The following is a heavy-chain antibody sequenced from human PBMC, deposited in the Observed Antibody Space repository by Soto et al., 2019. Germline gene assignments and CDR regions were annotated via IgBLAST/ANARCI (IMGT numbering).Heavy chain of an antibody. J-gene: IGHJ4*02. CDR3: ARLDGYVHYIDY. CDR2: VYYMGST. D-gene: IGHD5-12*01. V-gene: IGHV4-59*08. CDR1: GGSISSHY. Sequence: QVQLQGSGPGLVKPSETLSLTCTVSGGSISSHYWSLIRQPPGQGLELIGYVYYMGSTNYNPSLKCRVSISVTTSKRKFSLGLSSVTAARTAVYFCARLDGYVHYIDYWGQGALVNVSS.